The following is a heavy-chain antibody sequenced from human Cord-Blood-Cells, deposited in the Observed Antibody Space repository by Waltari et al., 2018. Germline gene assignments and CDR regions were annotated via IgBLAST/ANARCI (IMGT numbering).Heavy chain of an antibody. D-gene: IGHD6-13*01. V-gene: IGHV3-30*04. CDR2: ISYDGSNK. CDR3: ARYPSWYDAFDI. CDR1: GFTSSSYA. Sequence: VQLLESGGGLVQSGGSLRLSCAASGFTSSSYAMHWARQAPGKGLEWVAVISYDGSNKYYADSVKGRFTISRDNSKNTLYLQMNSLRAEDTAVYYCARYPSWYDAFDIWGQGTMVTVSS. J-gene: IGHJ3*02.